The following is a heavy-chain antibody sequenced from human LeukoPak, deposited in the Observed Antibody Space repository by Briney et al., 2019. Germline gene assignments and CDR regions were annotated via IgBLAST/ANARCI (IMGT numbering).Heavy chain of an antibody. CDR2: INSDGSST. CDR1: GFTFSSYW. CDR3: AILSGTYTGD. J-gene: IGHJ4*02. V-gene: IGHV3-74*01. D-gene: IGHD1-26*01. Sequence: QPGGSLILSCAASGFTFSSYWVHWVRQAPGKGLVWVSRINSDGSSTSYADSVKGRFTISRDNAKNTVDLQMNSLRAEDTAVYYCAILSGTYTGDWGQGTLVTVSS.